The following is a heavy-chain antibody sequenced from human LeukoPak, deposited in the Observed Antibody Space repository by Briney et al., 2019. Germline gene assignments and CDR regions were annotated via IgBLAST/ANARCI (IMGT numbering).Heavy chain of an antibody. Sequence: GGSLRLSCAVSGFSFSSHWMSWVRQAPGRGXXXXXNINQDGSEKHYVDPVKGRFIISRDNAKNSLYLQMNSLRAEDSAVYYCARDIEAPGIAFDYWGQGSLVTVSS. J-gene: IGHJ4*02. D-gene: IGHD6-13*01. CDR2: INQDGSEK. CDR1: GFSFSSHW. CDR3: ARDIEAPGIAFDY. V-gene: IGHV3-7*03.